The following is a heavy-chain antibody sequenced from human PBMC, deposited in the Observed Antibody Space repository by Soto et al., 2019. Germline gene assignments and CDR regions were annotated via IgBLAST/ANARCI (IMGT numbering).Heavy chain of an antibody. Sequence: ASVKVSCKASGYTFPSYGISWVRQAPGQGLEWMGWISAYNGNTNYAQKLQGRVTMTTDTSTSTAYMELRSLRSDDTAVYYCARDAELRYFDYYYYGMDVWGQGTTVTVSS. CDR2: ISAYNGNT. D-gene: IGHD3-9*01. J-gene: IGHJ6*02. V-gene: IGHV1-18*04. CDR1: GYTFPSYG. CDR3: ARDAELRYFDYYYYGMDV.